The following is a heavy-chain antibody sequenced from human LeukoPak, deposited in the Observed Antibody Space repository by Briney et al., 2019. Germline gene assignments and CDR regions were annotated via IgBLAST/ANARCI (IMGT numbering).Heavy chain of an antibody. Sequence: SETLSLTCTVSGGSISSSSYYWGWIRQPPGKGLEWIGSIYYSGSTYYNPSLKSRVTISVDTSKNQFSLKLSSVTAADTAVYYCARIRGSYDILTGYYYDAFDIWGQGTMVTVSS. CDR1: GGSISSSSYY. CDR3: ARIRGSYDILTGYYYDAFDI. CDR2: IYYSGST. J-gene: IGHJ3*02. D-gene: IGHD3-9*01. V-gene: IGHV4-39*01.